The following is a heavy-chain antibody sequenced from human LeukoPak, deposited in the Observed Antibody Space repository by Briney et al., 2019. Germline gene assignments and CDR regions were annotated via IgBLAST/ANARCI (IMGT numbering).Heavy chain of an antibody. D-gene: IGHD2-2*01. CDR2: MNPNSGNT. CDR3: ARTYCSSTSCHDY. J-gene: IGHJ4*02. Sequence: ASVKVSCKASGYTFTSYDINWVRQATGQGLEWMGWMNPNSGNTGYAQKFQGRVTMTRNTSISTAYMELSSLRSEDTAVYYCARTYCSSTSCHDYWGQGTLVTVSS. CDR1: GYTFTSYD. V-gene: IGHV1-8*01.